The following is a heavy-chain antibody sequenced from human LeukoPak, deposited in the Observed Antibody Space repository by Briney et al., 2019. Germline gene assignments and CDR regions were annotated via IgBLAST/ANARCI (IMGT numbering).Heavy chain of an antibody. CDR1: GGSFSGYY. CDR3: ARQTGSGLFILP. V-gene: IGHV4-34*01. D-gene: IGHD3/OR15-3a*01. CDR2: INHSGST. Sequence: PSETLSLTCAVYGGSFSGYYWSWSRQPTGKGLEWIGEINHSGSTNYNPSLKSRVTISVDTSKNQFSLRLTSVTAADTAAYYCARQTGSGLFILPGGQGTLVTVSS. J-gene: IGHJ4*02.